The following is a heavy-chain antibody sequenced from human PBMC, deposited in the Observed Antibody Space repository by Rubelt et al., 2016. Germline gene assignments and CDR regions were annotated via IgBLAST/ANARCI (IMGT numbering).Heavy chain of an antibody. Sequence: QVQLVQSGSELKKPGASVKVSCKASGYTFTSYAMHWVRQAPGQGLEWMGWISAYNGNTNYAQKVQGRVSMTTDTSTSTAYMERRSLRADDTAVYYCARVISGVEYSSSWHFDYWGQGTLVTVSS. V-gene: IGHV1-18*01. J-gene: IGHJ4*02. CDR1: GYTFTSYA. CDR2: ISAYNGNT. D-gene: IGHD6-13*01. CDR3: ARVISGVEYSSSWHFDY.